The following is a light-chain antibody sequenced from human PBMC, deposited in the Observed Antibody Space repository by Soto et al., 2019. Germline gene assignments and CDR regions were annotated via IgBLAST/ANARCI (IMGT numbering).Light chain of an antibody. CDR2: ADN. CDR1: SSNIGAGYA. CDR3: QCYDGGLSAWV. Sequence: QSVLTQPPSVSGAPGQRVTISCTGSSSNIGAGYAVHWYQQFPGTAPKLLISADNNRPSGVPDRFSGSKSGSSASLAITGLQADDEAIYYCQCYDGGLSAWVFGGGTKLTVL. J-gene: IGLJ3*02. V-gene: IGLV1-40*01.